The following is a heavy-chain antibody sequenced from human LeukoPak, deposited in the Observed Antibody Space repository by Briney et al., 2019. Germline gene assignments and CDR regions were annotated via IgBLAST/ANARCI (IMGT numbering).Heavy chain of an antibody. CDR1: GYTFTSYA. J-gene: IGHJ4*02. D-gene: IGHD6-19*01. V-gene: IGHV1-3*01. CDR2: INAGNGNT. Sequence: ASVKVPCKASGYTFTSYAMHWVRQAPGQRLEWMGWINAGNGNTKYSQKFQGRVTITRDTSASTAYMELSSLRSEDTAVYYCARDLGRYSSGYFDYWGQGTLVTVSS. CDR3: ARDLGRYSSGYFDY.